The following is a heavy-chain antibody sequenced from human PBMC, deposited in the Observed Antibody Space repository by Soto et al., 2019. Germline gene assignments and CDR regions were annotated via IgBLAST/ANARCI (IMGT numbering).Heavy chain of an antibody. J-gene: IGHJ4*02. CDR1: GFVFTRYS. Sequence: PWGSLRLSCAASGFVFTRYSINFFRHAPWKWLEWVSSISSTTNYIYYGDSMKGRFTISRDNAKNSLYLEMNSLRAEDTAVYYCARESEDLTSNFDYWGQGTLVTVSS. CDR2: ISSTTNYI. CDR3: ARESEDLTSNFDY. V-gene: IGHV3-21*06.